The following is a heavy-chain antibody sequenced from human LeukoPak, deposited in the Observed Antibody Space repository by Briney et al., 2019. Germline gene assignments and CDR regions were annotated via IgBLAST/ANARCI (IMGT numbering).Heavy chain of an antibody. CDR2: IYPGDSDT. D-gene: IGHD1-26*01. Sequence: GESLKISCQGSGYSFTSYWIGWVRQMPGKGLEWMGIIYPGDSDTRYSPSFQGQVTISADKSISTAYLQWSSLKASDTAMYHCARSIDYYYYGMDVWGQGTTVTVSS. CDR3: ARSIDYYYYGMDV. V-gene: IGHV5-51*01. J-gene: IGHJ6*02. CDR1: GYSFTSYW.